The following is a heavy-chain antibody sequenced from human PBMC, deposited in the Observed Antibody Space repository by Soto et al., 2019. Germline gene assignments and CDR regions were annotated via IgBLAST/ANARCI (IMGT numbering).Heavy chain of an antibody. J-gene: IGHJ5*02. CDR3: ARILRYCSSTSCYFWFDP. Sequence: SGPTLVNPTQTLTLTCTFSGFSLSTSGVGVGWIRQPPGKALEWLALIYWNDDKRYSPTLKSRLTITKDTSKNQVVLTMTNMDPVDTATYYCARILRYCSSTSCYFWFDPWGQGTLVTVSS. CDR1: GFSLSTSGVG. CDR2: IYWNDDK. V-gene: IGHV2-5*01. D-gene: IGHD2-2*01.